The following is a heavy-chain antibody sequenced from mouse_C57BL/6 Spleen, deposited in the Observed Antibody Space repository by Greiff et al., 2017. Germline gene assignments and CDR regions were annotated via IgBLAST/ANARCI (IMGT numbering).Heavy chain of an antibody. CDR2: ISSGSSTI. J-gene: IGHJ2*01. CDR3: ARRLTDYFDY. V-gene: IGHV5-17*01. D-gene: IGHD4-1*01. CDR1: GFTFSDYG. Sequence: EVHLVESGGGLVKPGGSLKLSCAASGFTFSDYGMHWVRQAPEKGLEWVAYISSGSSTIYYADTVKGRFTISRDNAKNTLSLQMTSLRSEDTAMYYCARRLTDYFDYWGQGTTLTVAS.